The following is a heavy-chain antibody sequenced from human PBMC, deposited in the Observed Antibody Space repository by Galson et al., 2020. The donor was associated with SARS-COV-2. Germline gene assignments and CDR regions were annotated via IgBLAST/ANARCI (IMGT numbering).Heavy chain of an antibody. D-gene: IGHD7-27*01. J-gene: IGHJ5*01. V-gene: IGHV3-48*03. CDR3: ATGDVWFES. Sequence: GGSLRLSCAASGLTFSNTEMNWVRQAPGKGLEWLSYISMGGITIYYADSVKGRFTISRDNAENSLYLQMNSLRAEDTGIYYCATGDVWFESWGQGTLVTVSS. CDR1: GLTFSNTE. CDR2: ISMGGITI.